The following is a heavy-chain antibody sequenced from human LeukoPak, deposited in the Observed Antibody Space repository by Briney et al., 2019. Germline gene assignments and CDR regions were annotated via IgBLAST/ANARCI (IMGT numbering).Heavy chain of an antibody. CDR3: ARGLRGGRAEIITMVRGALDY. V-gene: IGHV4-59*01. Sequence: GSLRLSCAASGFTFSSYSMNWVRQPPGKGLEWIGYIYYSGSTNYNPSLKSRVTISVDTSKNQFSLKLSSVTAADTAVYYCARGLRGGRAEIITMVRGALDYWGQGTLVTVSS. CDR2: IYYSGST. J-gene: IGHJ4*02. D-gene: IGHD3-10*01. CDR1: GFTFSSYS.